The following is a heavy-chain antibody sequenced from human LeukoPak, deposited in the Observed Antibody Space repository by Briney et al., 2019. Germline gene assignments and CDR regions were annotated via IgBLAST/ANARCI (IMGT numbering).Heavy chain of an antibody. CDR3: TPGSPFHY. CDR2: IKITSDGGTT. CDR1: GFTFNTAW. V-gene: IGHV3-15*01. Sequence: GGSLRLSCAASGFTFNTAWMSWVRQAPGKGLEWVGRIKITSDGGTTDYAAPVKGRFTISRDDSRNTLYMQMNSLKTEDTAVYYCTPGSPFHYWAQGTLVTVSS. J-gene: IGHJ1*01. D-gene: IGHD3-10*01.